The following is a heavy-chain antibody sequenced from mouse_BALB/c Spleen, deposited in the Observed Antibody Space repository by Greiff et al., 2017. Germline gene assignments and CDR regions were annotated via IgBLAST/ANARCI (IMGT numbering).Heavy chain of an antibody. Sequence: EVQVVESGGGLVKPGGSLKLSCAASGFTFSSYTMSWVRQTPEKRLEWVATISSGGSYTYYPDSVKGRFTISRDNAKNTLYLQMSSLKSEDTAMYYCTREGATGDYYAMDYWGQGTSVTVSS. CDR2: ISSGGSYT. J-gene: IGHJ4*01. V-gene: IGHV5-6-4*01. CDR1: GFTFSSYT. CDR3: TREGATGDYYAMDY.